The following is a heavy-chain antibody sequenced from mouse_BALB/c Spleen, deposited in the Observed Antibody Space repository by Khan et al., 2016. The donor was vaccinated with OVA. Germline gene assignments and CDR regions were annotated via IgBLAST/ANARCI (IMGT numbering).Heavy chain of an antibody. D-gene: IGHD3-2*02. CDR3: ARAGYGGFAY. V-gene: IGHV1-77*01. CDR2: IYPGSGYT. CDR1: GYTFTDFL. Sequence: IQLVQSGPDLVKPGASVKMSCKASGYTFTDFLISWVKQRPGQGLEWIGEIYPGSGYTYYNEKFRGKAILTSDKSSNTAYMQLNSLTSEDSAVYFCARAGYGGFAYWGQGALVTVSA. J-gene: IGHJ3*01.